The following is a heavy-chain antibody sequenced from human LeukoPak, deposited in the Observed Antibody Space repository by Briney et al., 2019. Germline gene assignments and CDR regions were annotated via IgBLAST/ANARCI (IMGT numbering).Heavy chain of an antibody. V-gene: IGHV3-21*01. CDR2: MSSGGTYI. J-gene: IGHJ4*02. CDR1: GFTFSTSW. D-gene: IGHD2-15*01. Sequence: GGSVRLSCVDSGFTFSTSWMTWVRQAPGKGLEWVSSMSSGGTYIYYADSVRGRFTISRDNAKNSLYPVMNSLRAEDTATYYCARDRPTGASRVFVVQWGQGTLVTVSS. CDR3: ARDRPTGASRVFVVQ.